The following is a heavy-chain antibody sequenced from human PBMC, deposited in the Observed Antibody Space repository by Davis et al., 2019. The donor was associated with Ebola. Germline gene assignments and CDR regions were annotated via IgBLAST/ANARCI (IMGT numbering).Heavy chain of an antibody. J-gene: IGHJ6*02. CDR2: ISYDGSNK. CDR1: GFTFSSYG. D-gene: IGHD2-2*02. Sequence: GESLKISCAASGFTFSSYGMHWVRQAPGKGLEWVAVISYDGSNKHYADSVKGRFTISRDNSKNTLYLQMNSLRAEDTAVYYCAKSFLYCSSTSCYTSYGMDVWGQGTTVTVSS. CDR3: AKSFLYCSSTSCYTSYGMDV. V-gene: IGHV3-30*18.